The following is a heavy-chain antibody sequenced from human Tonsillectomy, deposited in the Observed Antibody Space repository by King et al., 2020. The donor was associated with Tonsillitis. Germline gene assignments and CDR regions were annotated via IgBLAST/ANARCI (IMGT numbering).Heavy chain of an antibody. V-gene: IGHV3-15*01. CDR2: IKSKTDGGTT. CDR1: GFTFSNAW. J-gene: IGHJ4*02. D-gene: IGHD3-22*01. CDR3: NTDWAYYYDSSAYYHDY. Sequence: VQLVESGGGLVKPGGSLRLSCAASGFTFSNAWMNWVRQAPGKGLEWVGRIKSKTDGGTTDYAAPVKGRFTISRDDSKNKLYLQVNSLKTEDTDVYYCNTDWAYYYDSSAYYHDYWGQGTLFTVSS.